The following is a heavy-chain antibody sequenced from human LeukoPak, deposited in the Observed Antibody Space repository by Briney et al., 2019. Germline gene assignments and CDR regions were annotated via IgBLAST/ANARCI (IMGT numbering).Heavy chain of an antibody. J-gene: IGHJ4*02. D-gene: IGHD3-3*01. V-gene: IGHV3-11*01. CDR1: GFTFSVYY. CDR3: ARVNRGYDFWSGPFDY. CDR2: ISSSGSTI. Sequence: GGSLRLSCAASGFTFSVYYMSWIRQAPGKGLEWVSYISSSGSTIYYADSVKGRFTISRDNAKNSLYLQMNSLRAEDTAVYYCARVNRGYDFWSGPFDYWGQGTLVTVSS.